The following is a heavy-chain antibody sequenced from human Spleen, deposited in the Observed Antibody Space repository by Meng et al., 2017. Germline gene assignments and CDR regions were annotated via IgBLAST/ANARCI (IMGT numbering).Heavy chain of an antibody. D-gene: IGHD5-18*01. Sequence: GESLKISCVGSGFTFSSQWMSWVRQAPGKGLEWVASIKNDGGDKYYVDSVKGRFTISRDNAKNSLYLQMNSLRAEDTAVYYCATDRGYSYYWGQGTLVTVSS. V-gene: IGHV3-7*03. CDR3: ATDRGYSYY. J-gene: IGHJ4*02. CDR1: GFTFSSQW. CDR2: IKNDGGDK.